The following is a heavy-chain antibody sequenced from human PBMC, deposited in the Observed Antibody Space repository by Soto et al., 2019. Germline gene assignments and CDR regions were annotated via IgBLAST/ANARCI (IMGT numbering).Heavy chain of an antibody. Sequence: QVLLVQSGAEVKKPGSSVKVSCKASGGTLNNYAISWVRQAPGQGLEWMGGIIPIFGTPNYALKFQGRVTINADESTNTVYMERSSLRAEDTALYFCARGGLSPGSCGGGGCHSDYYDGLDVWGQGTSVTVSS. CDR3: ARGGLSPGSCGGGGCHSDYYDGLDV. J-gene: IGHJ6*02. CDR1: GGTLNNYA. D-gene: IGHD2-15*01. CDR2: IIPIFGTP. V-gene: IGHV1-69*01.